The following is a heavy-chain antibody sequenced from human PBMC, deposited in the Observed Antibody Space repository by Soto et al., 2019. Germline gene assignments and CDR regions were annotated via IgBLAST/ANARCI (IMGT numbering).Heavy chain of an antibody. CDR1: GGSVSIGSYY. CDR3: ARGIEGWYQGRYYYGMDV. V-gene: IGHV4-61*01. Sequence: SSDTLSLTCTVSGGSVSIGSYYWSWILHPPGKGLEWIGYIYYSGSTNYNPSLKSRVTISVDTSKNQFSLKLSSVTAADTAVYYCARGIEGWYQGRYYYGMDVWGQGTTVTVSS. CDR2: IYYSGST. D-gene: IGHD6-19*01. J-gene: IGHJ6*02.